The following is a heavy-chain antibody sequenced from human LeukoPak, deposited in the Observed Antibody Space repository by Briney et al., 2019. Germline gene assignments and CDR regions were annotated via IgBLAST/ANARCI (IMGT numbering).Heavy chain of an antibody. CDR3: ARGAVVAADDDEYFQH. V-gene: IGHV1-46*01. J-gene: IGHJ1*01. Sequence: ASVKVSCKASGYTFTSYYMHWVRQAPGQGFEWMGIINPSGGSTSYAQKFQGRVTMTRDTSTSTVYMELSSLRSEDTAVYYCARGAVVAADDDEYFQHWGQGTLVTVSS. CDR2: INPSGGST. CDR1: GYTFTSYY. D-gene: IGHD2-15*01.